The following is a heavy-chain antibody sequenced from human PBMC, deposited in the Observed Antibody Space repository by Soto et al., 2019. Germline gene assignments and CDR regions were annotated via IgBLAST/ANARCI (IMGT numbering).Heavy chain of an antibody. J-gene: IGHJ3*01. V-gene: IGHV3-23*01. D-gene: IGHD5-12*01. Sequence: GGSLRLSCAASGFTFTNYAMTWVRLAPGRGLEWVSGISGSGGTTYYADSVKGRFTVSRDNSKNTLFLHMNSLRGADTAVYYCAKVGRGAVKPADAFDVWGQGTVVTVSS. CDR2: ISGSGGTT. CDR3: AKVGRGAVKPADAFDV. CDR1: GFTFTNYA.